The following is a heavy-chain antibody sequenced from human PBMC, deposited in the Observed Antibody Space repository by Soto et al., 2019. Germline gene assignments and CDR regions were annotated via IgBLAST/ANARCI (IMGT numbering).Heavy chain of an antibody. V-gene: IGHV1-8*01. D-gene: IGHD2-15*01. J-gene: IGHJ5*02. CDR1: GYTFTSYD. Sequence: GASVKVSRKASGYTFTSYDINWVRQATGQGLEWMGWMNPNSGNTGYAQKFQGRVTMTRNTSISTAYMELSSLRSEDTAVYYCARVLSSGGYCSGGSCYSGGFNWFDPWGQGTLVTVSS. CDR2: MNPNSGNT. CDR3: ARVLSSGGYCSGGSCYSGGFNWFDP.